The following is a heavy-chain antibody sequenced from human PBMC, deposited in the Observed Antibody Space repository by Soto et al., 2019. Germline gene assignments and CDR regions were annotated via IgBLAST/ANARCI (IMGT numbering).Heavy chain of an antibody. Sequence: QVQLVQAWGEVKKPGASVKVSCKASGYTFTSYDINWVRQATGQGLAWMGWMNPNSGNTGYAQKFQGRVTMTRNTSISTAYMELSSLRSEDTAVYYCAIFRYSGYDYTFDYWGQGTLVTVSS. D-gene: IGHD5-12*01. V-gene: IGHV1-8*01. CDR2: MNPNSGNT. CDR1: GYTFTSYD. J-gene: IGHJ4*02. CDR3: AIFRYSGYDYTFDY.